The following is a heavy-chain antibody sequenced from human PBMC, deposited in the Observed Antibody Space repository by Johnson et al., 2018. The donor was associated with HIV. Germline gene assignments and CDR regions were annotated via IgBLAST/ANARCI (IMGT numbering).Heavy chain of an antibody. CDR3: AKDLIYSGYDGDGFDI. CDR2: IRYDGTNK. V-gene: IGHV3-30*02. Sequence: QVQLVESGGGVVQPGGSLRLSCAASGFSFSSYGMHWVRQAPGKGLEWVAFIRYDGTNKYYADSVKGRFTISRDNSKNTLYLQMNSLRAEDTAVYSCAKDLIYSGYDGDGFDIWGQGTLVTVSS. CDR1: GFSFSSYG. J-gene: IGHJ3*02. D-gene: IGHD5-12*01.